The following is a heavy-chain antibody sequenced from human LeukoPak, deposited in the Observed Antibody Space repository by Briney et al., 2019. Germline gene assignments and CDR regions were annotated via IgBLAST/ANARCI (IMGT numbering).Heavy chain of an antibody. Sequence: SETLSLTCTVSGGSISSHFWSWIRQPPGKGLEWIGSIYNSRTTNYNPSLKSRVTMSVDTSNNQLSLQLTSVTAADTAVYYCTKATQWLAFDYWGRGTLVTVSS. CDR2: IYNSRTT. D-gene: IGHD6-19*01. J-gene: IGHJ4*02. V-gene: IGHV4-59*11. CDR1: GGSISSHF. CDR3: TKATQWLAFDY.